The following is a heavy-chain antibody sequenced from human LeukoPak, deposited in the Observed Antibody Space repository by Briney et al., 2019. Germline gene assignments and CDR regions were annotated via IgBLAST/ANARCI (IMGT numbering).Heavy chain of an antibody. V-gene: IGHV5-51*01. CDR3: ARRDYYDNIRTVAAFDY. J-gene: IGHJ4*02. Sequence: GESLKISCKGSGYSFTSYWIGWARQMPGRGLEWMGIIYPGDSETRYSPAFQGQVSISADKSTSTAYLQWSSLKASDTGIYYCARRDYYDNIRTVAAFDYWGRGTLVTVSS. D-gene: IGHD3-22*01. CDR1: GYSFTSYW. CDR2: IYPGDSET.